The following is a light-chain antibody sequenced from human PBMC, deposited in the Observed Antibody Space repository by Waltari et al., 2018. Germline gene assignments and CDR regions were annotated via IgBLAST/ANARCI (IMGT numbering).Light chain of an antibody. CDR1: GEYSPYA. V-gene: IGLV4-69*01. Sequence: LVLTQSPSASASLGASVPLTCSLPGEYSPYAIAWHPLLPLKGPRFLMTVDSDGSHKKGDGISDRFSGSSSDLDRYLIISRLQADDEADYFCQTWGTGFQVFGSGTKLTVL. J-gene: IGLJ3*02. CDR3: QTWGTGFQV. CDR2: VDSDGSH.